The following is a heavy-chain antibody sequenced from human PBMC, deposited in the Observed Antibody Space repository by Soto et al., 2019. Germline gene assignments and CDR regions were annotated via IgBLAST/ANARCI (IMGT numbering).Heavy chain of an antibody. Sequence: QVQLQESGPGLVKPSQTLSLTCTVSGGSISSGGYYWSWIRQHPGKGLEWIGYIYYSGTTNYNPSLKSRVTMSVDTSKNHFSLKLSSVTAADTAVYYCARANYYGSGNLYYFDYWGQGTLVTVSS. CDR1: GGSISSGGYY. CDR2: IYYSGTT. D-gene: IGHD3-10*01. V-gene: IGHV4-31*03. CDR3: ARANYYGSGNLYYFDY. J-gene: IGHJ4*02.